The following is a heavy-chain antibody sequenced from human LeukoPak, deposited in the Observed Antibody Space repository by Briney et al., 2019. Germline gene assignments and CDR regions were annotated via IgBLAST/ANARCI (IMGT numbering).Heavy chain of an antibody. CDR1: GGSISSGGCY. Sequence: SETLSLTCTVSGGSISSGGCYWSWIRQHPGKGLEWIGYIYYSGSTYYNPSLKSRVTISVDTSKNQFFLKLSSVTAADTAVYYCARCLMVRNPNWFDPWGQGTLVTVSS. J-gene: IGHJ5*02. D-gene: IGHD3-10*01. CDR2: IYYSGST. CDR3: ARCLMVRNPNWFDP. V-gene: IGHV4-31*03.